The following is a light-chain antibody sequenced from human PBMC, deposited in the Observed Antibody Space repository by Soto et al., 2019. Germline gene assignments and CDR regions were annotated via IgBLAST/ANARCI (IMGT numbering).Light chain of an antibody. CDR2: DAS. CDR1: QSVSSY. Sequence: EIVLTQSPATLSLSPGERATLSCRASQSVSSYLAWYQQKPGQAPRLLIYDASSRATSIPARFSGSGSETDFPLTITSLEPEDCAVYYCQQRSNWPSTFGGGTKVEI. V-gene: IGKV3-11*01. CDR3: QQRSNWPST. J-gene: IGKJ4*01.